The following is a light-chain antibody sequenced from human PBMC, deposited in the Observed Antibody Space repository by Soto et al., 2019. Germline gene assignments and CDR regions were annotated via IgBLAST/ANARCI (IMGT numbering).Light chain of an antibody. V-gene: IGLV2-8*01. J-gene: IGLJ1*01. CDR3: SSYAGSDTLV. Sequence: QSVLTQPPSASGSPAQSVAISCTGTSSDVGAYNFVSWYQQHPGKAPTVMIYEVNKRPSGVPDRFSGSKSGNTASLTVSGLQAEDEAEYYCSSYAGSDTLVFGPGTKLTVL. CDR2: EVN. CDR1: SSDVGAYNF.